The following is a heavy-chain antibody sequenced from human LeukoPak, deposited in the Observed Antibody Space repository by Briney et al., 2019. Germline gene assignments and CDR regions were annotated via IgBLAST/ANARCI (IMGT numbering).Heavy chain of an antibody. CDR3: AAGWYRSSLDY. CDR2: ISYSGTT. CDR1: GGSISSSSYD. V-gene: IGHV4-39*01. Sequence: PSETLSLTCTVSGGSISSSSYDWGRIRQPPGKGLEWIGSISYSGTTYYNPSLKTRVTISVDTSKNQFSLKLSSVTAADTAVYYCAAGWYRSSLDYWGQGTLVTVSS. D-gene: IGHD6-13*01. J-gene: IGHJ4*02.